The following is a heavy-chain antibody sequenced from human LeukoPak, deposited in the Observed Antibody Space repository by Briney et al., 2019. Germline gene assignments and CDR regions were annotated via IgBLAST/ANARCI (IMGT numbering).Heavy chain of an antibody. D-gene: IGHD1-26*01. CDR3: AKSRRSELLIYFDY. CDR2: ISGSGGSP. Sequence: GGSLRLSCAASGFTFSSYAMSWVRQAPGKGLEWVSAISGSGGSPYYADSVKGRFTISRDNSKNTLYLQMNSLRAEDTAIYYCAKSRRSELLIYFDYWGQGTLVTVSS. V-gene: IGHV3-23*01. J-gene: IGHJ4*02. CDR1: GFTFSSYA.